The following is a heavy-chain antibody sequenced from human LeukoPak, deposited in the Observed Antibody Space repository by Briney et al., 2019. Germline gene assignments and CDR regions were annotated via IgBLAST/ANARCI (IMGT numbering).Heavy chain of an antibody. V-gene: IGHV3-30*04. D-gene: IGHD3-10*01. CDR3: ARDSNFKYGSGSYGFDY. Sequence: PGGSLRLSCAASGFTFSSYAMHWVRQAPGKGLEWVAVISYDGSNKYYADSVKGRFTISRDNSKNTLYLQMNSLRAEDTAVYYCARDSNFKYGSGSYGFDYWGQGTLSPSPQ. CDR1: GFTFSSYA. J-gene: IGHJ4*02. CDR2: ISYDGSNK.